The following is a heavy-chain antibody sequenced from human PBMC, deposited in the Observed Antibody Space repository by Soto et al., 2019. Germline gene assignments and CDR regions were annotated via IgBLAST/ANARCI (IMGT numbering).Heavy chain of an antibody. CDR3: ARGGRGRYTYVHLFFDY. Sequence: SETLSLTCAVYGGSFSAYYWSWIRQPPGKGLEWIGEIIHSGSTNYNPSLKSRVTISVDTSNNQFSLTLNSVTAADTAVYYCARGGRGRYTYVHLFFDYWGLGTLVTVSS. CDR2: IIHSGST. J-gene: IGHJ4*02. D-gene: IGHD5-18*01. V-gene: IGHV4-34*01. CDR1: GGSFSAYY.